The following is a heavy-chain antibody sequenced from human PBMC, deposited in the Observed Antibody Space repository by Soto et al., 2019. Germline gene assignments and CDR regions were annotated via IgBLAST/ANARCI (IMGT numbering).Heavy chain of an antibody. Sequence: QVQLQESGPGLVKPSETLSLTCTVSGGSIGSYYWTWIRQPPGKGLEWIGNIFYTGSTNYNPSLKSRVTISVDTSKNEFCLKLSSVTAADTAVYYCARDHHGSTWFDYWGQGTLVTVSS. CDR1: GGSIGSYY. J-gene: IGHJ4*02. CDR3: ARDHHGSTWFDY. CDR2: IFYTGST. D-gene: IGHD6-6*01. V-gene: IGHV4-59*01.